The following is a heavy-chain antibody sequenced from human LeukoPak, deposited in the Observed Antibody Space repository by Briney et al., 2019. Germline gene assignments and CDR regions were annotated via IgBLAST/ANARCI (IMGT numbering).Heavy chain of an antibody. D-gene: IGHD5-12*01. CDR2: IYTSGIT. Sequence: SETLSLTCTVSGGFIGTYYWSWIRQPAGKGLEWVGRIYTSGITRYNPSLKSRVTMSVDTSKNQFSLKLSSVTAADTAVYYCARHKARYSGYDWRYFDLWGRGTLVTVSS. V-gene: IGHV4-4*07. CDR1: GGFIGTYY. J-gene: IGHJ2*01. CDR3: ARHKARYSGYDWRYFDL.